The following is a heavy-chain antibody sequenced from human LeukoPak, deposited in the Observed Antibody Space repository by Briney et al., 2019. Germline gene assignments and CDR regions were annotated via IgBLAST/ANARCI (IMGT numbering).Heavy chain of an antibody. J-gene: IGHJ6*03. CDR1: GYTFTSYG. V-gene: IGHV1-18*01. CDR3: ARAGSSSSWWYYYYYYMDV. Sequence: ASVKVSCKASGYTFTSYGISWVRQAPGQGLEWMGWISAYNGNTNYAQKLQGRVTMTTDTSTSTAYMELRSLRSDDTAVYYCARAGSSSSWWYYYYYYMDVWGKGTTVTISS. CDR2: ISAYNGNT. D-gene: IGHD6-13*01.